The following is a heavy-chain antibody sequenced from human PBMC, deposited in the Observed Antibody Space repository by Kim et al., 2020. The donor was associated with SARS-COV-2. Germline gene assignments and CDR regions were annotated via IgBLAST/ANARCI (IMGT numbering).Heavy chain of an antibody. CDR3: ARLDGGY. D-gene: IGHD3-10*01. J-gene: IGHJ4*02. CDR2: YSGST. Sequence: YSGSTYHNPSLESRVTISVDTSKNPFSLKLSSVTAADTAVYYCARLDGGYWGQGTLVTVSS. V-gene: IGHV4-39*01.